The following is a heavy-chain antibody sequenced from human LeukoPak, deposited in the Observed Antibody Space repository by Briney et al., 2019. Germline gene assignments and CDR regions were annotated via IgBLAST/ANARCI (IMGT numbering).Heavy chain of an antibody. CDR2: ISGSGGST. Sequence: GGSLRLSCTASGFIFNNYAMSWVRQAPGKGLEWVSGISGSGGSTYYADSVKGRFTISRDNSRNTLYLQMNSPRAEDTAVYYCAILPGYSSGWYEVNYWGQGTLVTVSS. J-gene: IGHJ4*02. D-gene: IGHD6-13*01. V-gene: IGHV3-23*01. CDR1: GFIFNNYA. CDR3: AILPGYSSGWYEVNY.